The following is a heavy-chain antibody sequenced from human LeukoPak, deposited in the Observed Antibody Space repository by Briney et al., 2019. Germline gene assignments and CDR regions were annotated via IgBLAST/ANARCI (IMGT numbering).Heavy chain of an antibody. CDR1: GGSISSGSYY. Sequence: SETLSLTCTVSGGSISSGSYYWSWIRQPAGKGLEWIGRIYTSGSTNYNPSLKSRVTISVDTSKNQFSLKLSSVTAADTAVYYCARGRVVVVIAIQPRHFDYWGQGTLVTVSS. CDR2: IYTSGST. J-gene: IGHJ4*02. CDR3: ARGRVVVVIAIQPRHFDY. V-gene: IGHV4-61*02. D-gene: IGHD2-21*01.